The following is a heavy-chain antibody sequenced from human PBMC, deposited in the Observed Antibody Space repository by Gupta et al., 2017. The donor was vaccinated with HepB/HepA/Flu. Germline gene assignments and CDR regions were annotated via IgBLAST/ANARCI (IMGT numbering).Heavy chain of an antibody. Sequence: QVQLQQWGAGLLKPSETLSLTCGVYGGSFSGFYWSWIRQPPGKGLEWIGEINHSGSTTYNPSLKSRVTISADTSQNKFSLRLSSVTAADTSVYYCARGRRFDLRSRYYDSYYWYMDVWGKGTTVTVSS. CDR1: GGSFSGFY. D-gene: IGHD3-3*01. J-gene: IGHJ6*03. CDR2: INHSGST. V-gene: IGHV4-34*01. CDR3: ARGRRFDLRSRYYDSYYWYMDV.